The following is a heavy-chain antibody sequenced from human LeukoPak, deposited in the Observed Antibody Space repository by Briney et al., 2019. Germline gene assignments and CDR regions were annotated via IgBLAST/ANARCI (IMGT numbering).Heavy chain of an antibody. V-gene: IGHV3-30*18. Sequence: GGSLRLSCAASGFTFSSYGMHWVRQAPGKGLEWVAVISYDGSNKYYADSVKGRFTISRDNSKNTLYLQMNSLRAEDTAVYYCAKGGITMVRGALDYWGQGTLVTVSS. CDR1: GFTFSSYG. J-gene: IGHJ4*02. D-gene: IGHD3-10*01. CDR3: AKGGITMVRGALDY. CDR2: ISYDGSNK.